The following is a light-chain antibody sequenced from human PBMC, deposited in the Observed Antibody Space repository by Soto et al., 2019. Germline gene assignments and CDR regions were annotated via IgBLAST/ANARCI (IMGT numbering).Light chain of an antibody. CDR2: DAS. CDR3: QQYGTAPIT. V-gene: IGKV3-20*01. CDR1: QSVSSY. J-gene: IGKJ5*01. Sequence: EIVLTQSPATVSLSPGERATLSCRASQSVSSYLAWYQHKPDQAPRLLISDASSRATGIPDRFSGSASGTDFTLTISRLEPEDSAMYYCQQYGTAPITFGQGTRLEIK.